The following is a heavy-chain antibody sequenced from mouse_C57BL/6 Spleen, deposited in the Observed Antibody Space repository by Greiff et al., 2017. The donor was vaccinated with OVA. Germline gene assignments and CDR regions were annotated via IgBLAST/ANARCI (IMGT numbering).Heavy chain of an antibody. J-gene: IGHJ4*01. CDR3: TRDLNPLYAMDY. Sequence: EVKLVESGEGLVKPGGSLKLSCAASGFTFSSYAMSWVRQTPEKRLEWVAYISSGGDYIYYADTVKGRFIISRDNARNTLYLQMSILKYEDTTMYYCTRDLNPLYAMDYWGQGTSVTVSS. V-gene: IGHV5-9-1*02. CDR1: GFTFSSYA. CDR2: ISSGGDYI.